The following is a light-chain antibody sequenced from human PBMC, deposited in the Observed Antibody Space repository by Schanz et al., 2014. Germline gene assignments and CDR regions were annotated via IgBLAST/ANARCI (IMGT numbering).Light chain of an antibody. CDR3: QQSGT. V-gene: IGKV1-39*01. J-gene: IGKJ5*01. CDR1: QTITRS. Sequence: DIQMTQSPSSLSASEGDRVTITCRASQTITRSLNWYQQKPGKAPKLLIYAASTLQSGVPSRFSGSGSGTDFTLTISSLQPEDFATYYCQQSGTFGQGTRLDIK. CDR2: AAS.